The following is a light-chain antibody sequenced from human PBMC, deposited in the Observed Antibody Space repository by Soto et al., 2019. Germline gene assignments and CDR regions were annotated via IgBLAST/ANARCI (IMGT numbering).Light chain of an antibody. CDR1: SSGVGGYNC. J-gene: IGLJ1*01. CDR3: SSYTSSGTHV. V-gene: IGLV2-14*03. Sequence: QSALTQPASVSGSPGQSITISCTGTSSGVGGYNCVSWYQQHPGKAPKLMIYDVSTRPSGVSNRFSGSKSGNTASLTISGLQAEDEADYYCSSYTSSGTHVFGTGTQLTVL. CDR2: DVS.